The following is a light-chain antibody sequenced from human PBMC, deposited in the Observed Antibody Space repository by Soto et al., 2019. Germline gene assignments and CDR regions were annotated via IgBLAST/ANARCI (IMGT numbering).Light chain of an antibody. CDR3: QQYYGTPYT. CDR2: WAS. J-gene: IGKJ2*01. CDR1: QSVFYTSNNKNY. V-gene: IGKV4-1*01. Sequence: DIVMTQSPDSLAVSLGERATINCKSSQSVFYTSNNKNYLAWYQQKPGQPPKLLIYWASTRESGVPDRFSGSGSGTDFTLTISSLQAEDVAVYYGQQYYGTPYTFGQGTKLEIK.